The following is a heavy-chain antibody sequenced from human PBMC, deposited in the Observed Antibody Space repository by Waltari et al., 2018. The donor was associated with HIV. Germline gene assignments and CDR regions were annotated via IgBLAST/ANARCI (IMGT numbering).Heavy chain of an antibody. J-gene: IGHJ6*02. CDR3: ARVVRQQLVHFEWGYGMDV. Sequence: QVQLQESGPGLVKPSQTLSLTCTVSGVSISSGGYYCSWIRQHPGKGLEWIGYFYYSGSTYYNPSLKSRVTISVDTSKNQVSLKLSSVTAADTAGYYCARVVRQQLVHFEWGYGMDVWGQGTTVTVSS. D-gene: IGHD6-13*01. CDR2: FYYSGST. CDR1: GVSISSGGYY. V-gene: IGHV4-31*03.